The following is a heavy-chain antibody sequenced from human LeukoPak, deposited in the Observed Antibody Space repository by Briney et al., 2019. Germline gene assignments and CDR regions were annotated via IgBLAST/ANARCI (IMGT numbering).Heavy chain of an antibody. CDR3: AKEAGTRPHLPYYFDS. CDR1: GFTFHDYA. D-gene: IGHD1/OR15-1a*01. J-gene: IGHJ4*02. CDR2: ITWDGGST. V-gene: IGHV3-43D*03. Sequence: GGSLRLSCAASGFTFHDYAMHWVRQAPGRGLEWVSLITWDGGSTYYTDSVKGRFTISRDSSRNSLSLQMSSLRVEDTALYYCAKEAGTRPHLPYYFDSWGQGTLVTVSS.